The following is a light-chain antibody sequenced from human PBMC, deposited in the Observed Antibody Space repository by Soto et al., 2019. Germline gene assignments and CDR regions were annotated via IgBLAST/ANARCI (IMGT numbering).Light chain of an antibody. J-gene: IGLJ1*01. CDR3: RSYTTSSSYV. CDR2: DVT. V-gene: IGLV2-14*01. Sequence: QSVLTQPASVSGSPGQSITISCTGTSSDVGGYIYVSWYQQHPGKAPKLMIYDVTSRPSGVSYRFSGSKSGNTASLTISGLQAEDEADYYCRSYTTSSSYVFGTRTKVTVL. CDR1: SSDVGGYIY.